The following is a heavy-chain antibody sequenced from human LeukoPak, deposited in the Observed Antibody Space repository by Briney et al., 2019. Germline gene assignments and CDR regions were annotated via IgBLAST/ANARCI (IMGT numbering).Heavy chain of an antibody. CDR3: ARVYGTRDDY. CDR1: GYTFTSYG. Sequence: ASVTVSCKASGYTFTSYGISWVRQAPGQGLEWMGWINPNSGGTNYAQKFQGRVTMTRDTSISTAYMELSRLRSDDTAVYYCARVYGTRDDYWGRGTLVTVSS. D-gene: IGHD5-24*01. J-gene: IGHJ4*02. CDR2: INPNSGGT. V-gene: IGHV1-2*02.